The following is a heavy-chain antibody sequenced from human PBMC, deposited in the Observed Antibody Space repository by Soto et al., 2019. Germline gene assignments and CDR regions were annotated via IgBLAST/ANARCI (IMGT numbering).Heavy chain of an antibody. Sequence: QVQLVESGGGVVQPGRSLRLSCAGSGFTFSTYGMHWVRQAPGKGLEWVAVISYDGSNKYYADSVKGRFTISRDNSKNSLSPKMNSLRAEDTAVYYCAKASGGGSCYSCYFDYWGQGTLVTVSS. CDR1: GFTFSTYG. CDR3: AKASGGGSCYSCYFDY. CDR2: ISYDGSNK. J-gene: IGHJ4*02. V-gene: IGHV3-30*18. D-gene: IGHD2-15*01.